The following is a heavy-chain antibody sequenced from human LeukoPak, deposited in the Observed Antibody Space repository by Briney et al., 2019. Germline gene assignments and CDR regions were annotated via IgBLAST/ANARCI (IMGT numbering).Heavy chain of an antibody. J-gene: IGHJ4*02. Sequence: PGGSLRLSCAASGFTFSSYAMSWVRQAPGKGLEWVSAISGSGGSTYYADSVKGRFTISRDNSKNTLYLQMNSLIAEDTAVYYCAKDPSFAYGSGSYLFDYWGQGTLVTVSS. CDR1: GFTFSSYA. CDR3: AKDPSFAYGSGSYLFDY. V-gene: IGHV3-23*01. D-gene: IGHD3-10*01. CDR2: ISGSGGST.